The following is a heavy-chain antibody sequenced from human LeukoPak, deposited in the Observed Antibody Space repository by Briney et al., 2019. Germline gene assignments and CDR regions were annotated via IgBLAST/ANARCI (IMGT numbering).Heavy chain of an antibody. CDR2: IYWDDDK. D-gene: IGHD1/OR15-1a*01. CDR1: GFSLYSSGVG. V-gene: IGHV2-5*02. Sequence: SGPTLVNPTQTLTLTCTFSGFSLYSSGVGVGWIRQPPGKALEWLAVIYWDDDKRYNPSPRSRLTMSKDASKSQVFLVMSNMDPVDTATYYCAHRRPGHLTGWDNSYFDNWGPGTLVTVSS. CDR3: AHRRPGHLTGWDNSYFDN. J-gene: IGHJ4*02.